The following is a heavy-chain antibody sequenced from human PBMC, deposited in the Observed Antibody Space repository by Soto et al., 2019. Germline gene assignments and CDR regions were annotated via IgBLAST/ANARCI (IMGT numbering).Heavy chain of an antibody. CDR3: ARGRFGYYYDMDV. CDR1: GYTFTSYD. Sequence: ASVTVSCKASGYTFTSYDINWVRQATGQGLEWMGWMTPNSGNTGYAQKFQGRVTMTRNTSISKDYMELSSLSSDDTAVYYCARGRFGYYYDMDVWGQGTTVTVSS. CDR2: MTPNSGNT. V-gene: IGHV1-8*01. D-gene: IGHD3-10*01. J-gene: IGHJ6*02.